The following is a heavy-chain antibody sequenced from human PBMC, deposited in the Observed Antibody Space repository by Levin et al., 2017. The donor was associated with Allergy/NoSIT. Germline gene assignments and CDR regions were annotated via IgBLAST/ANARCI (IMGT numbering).Heavy chain of an antibody. CDR1: GGSISGYY. D-gene: IGHD3-3*01. Sequence: SETLSLTCTVSGGSISGYYWSWIRQPPGKGLEWIGYIYYTGDTNYNPSLKSRVSISLDTSKNQFSLRLSSVTAADTAVYYCAKHKPSDEFLSGFYYGMDVWGQGTTVTVSS. J-gene: IGHJ6*02. CDR3: AKHKPSDEFLSGFYYGMDV. CDR2: IYYTGDT. V-gene: IGHV4-59*08.